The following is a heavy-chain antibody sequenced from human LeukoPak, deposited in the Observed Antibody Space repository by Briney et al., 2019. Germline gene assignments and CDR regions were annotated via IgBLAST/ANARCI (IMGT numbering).Heavy chain of an antibody. D-gene: IGHD1-26*01. Sequence: GGSLRPSCAASGFTFSSYSMNWVRQAPGKGLEWVSSISSSSSYIYYADSVKGRFTISRDNTKNSLYLQMNSLRAEDTAVYYCARGNLVGTLDYWGQGPLVTVSS. CDR1: GFTFSSYS. J-gene: IGHJ4*02. V-gene: IGHV3-21*01. CDR3: ARGNLVGTLDY. CDR2: ISSSSSYI.